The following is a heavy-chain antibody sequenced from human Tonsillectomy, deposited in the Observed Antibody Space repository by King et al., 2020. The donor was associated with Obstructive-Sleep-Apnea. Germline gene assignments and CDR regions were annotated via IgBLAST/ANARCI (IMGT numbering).Heavy chain of an antibody. D-gene: IGHD3-3*01. CDR1: GDSISRGGYS. J-gene: IGHJ6*02. CDR3: ARDRTYFDYWSGFPLFGMDV. CDR2: VYYSGST. Sequence: QLQESGPGLVKPSQTLSLTCAVSGDSISRGGYSWRWFRQSPGKGLEWLWCVYYSGSTYDNPSLKSRVTISLETSQNQFSLRMNSVTAADTAVYYCARDRTYFDYWSGFPLFGMDVWGQGTTVTVSS. V-gene: IGHV4-30-4*07.